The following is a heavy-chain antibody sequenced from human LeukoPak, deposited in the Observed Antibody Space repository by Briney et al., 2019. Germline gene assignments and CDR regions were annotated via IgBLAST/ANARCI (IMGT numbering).Heavy chain of an antibody. J-gene: IGHJ6*02. CDR2: IIPILNIT. D-gene: IGHD2-2*01. CDR1: GYTFTGYY. V-gene: IGHV1-69*02. CDR3: AKDGVVVVATSVYYYYYGMDV. Sequence: ASVKVSCKASGYTFTGYYMHWVRQAPGQGLEWMGRIIPILNITDYAQNFQGRVTLTADKSTSTAYMELSTLRSEDTAVYYCAKDGVVVVATSVYYYYYGMDVWGQGTTVTVSS.